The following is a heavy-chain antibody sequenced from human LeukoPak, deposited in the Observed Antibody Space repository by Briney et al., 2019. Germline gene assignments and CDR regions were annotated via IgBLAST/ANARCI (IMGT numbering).Heavy chain of an antibody. D-gene: IGHD3-16*02. Sequence: SETLSLTCTVSGGSISSGIYYWGWIRQPPGKGLEWIGYIYYSGSIYYNPSLKSRVTISADTSKNQFSLKLSSVTAADTAVYYCARGGRGLRLGELSHFDYWGQGTLVTVSS. CDR3: ARGGRGLRLGELSHFDY. CDR1: GGSISSGIYY. J-gene: IGHJ4*02. V-gene: IGHV4-30-4*08. CDR2: IYYSGSI.